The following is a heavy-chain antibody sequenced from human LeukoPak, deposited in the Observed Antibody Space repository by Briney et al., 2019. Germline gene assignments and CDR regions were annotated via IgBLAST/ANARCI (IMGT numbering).Heavy chain of an antibody. D-gene: IGHD6-19*01. CDR3: ARVVLSTVAGPTRAYNWFDS. CDR2: INSNSGGT. Sequence: ASVKVSCKASVYIFTGYYMHWVRQAPGQGLAWMGWINSNSGGTNYAQKFQGGVTMTRDTSISTAYMELSRLRSDDTAVYDCARVVLSTVAGPTRAYNWFDSWGQGTLVTVSS. V-gene: IGHV1-2*02. CDR1: VYIFTGYY. J-gene: IGHJ5*01.